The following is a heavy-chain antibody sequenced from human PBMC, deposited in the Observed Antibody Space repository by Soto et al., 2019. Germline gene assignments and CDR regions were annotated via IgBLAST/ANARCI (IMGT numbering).Heavy chain of an antibody. V-gene: IGHV4-39*01. J-gene: IGHJ3*02. Sequence: SETLSLTCTVSGGSISSSSYYWGWIRQPPGKGLEWIGSIYYSGSTYYNPSLKSRVTISVDTSKNQFSLKLSSVTAADTAVYYCARHRRAWGYDPLDAFDIWGQGTMVTVSS. D-gene: IGHD5-12*01. CDR2: IYYSGST. CDR3: ARHRRAWGYDPLDAFDI. CDR1: GGSISSSSYY.